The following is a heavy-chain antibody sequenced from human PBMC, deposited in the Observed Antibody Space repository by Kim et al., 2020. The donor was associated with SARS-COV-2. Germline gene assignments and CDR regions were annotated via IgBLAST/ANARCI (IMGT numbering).Heavy chain of an antibody. J-gene: IGHJ3*01. CDR3: ARDVYSSYDAFDF. V-gene: IGHV4-61*01. CDR1: GGSLSNGNYF. Sequence: SETLSLTCTLSGGSLSNGNYFWTWIRQPPGKGLEWIGYVSYSGNTNYHPSLNSRVTISLDTSKSHFTLKLTSMTAADTAVYYCARDVYSSYDAFDFWGQG. CDR2: VSYSGNT. D-gene: IGHD4-4*01.